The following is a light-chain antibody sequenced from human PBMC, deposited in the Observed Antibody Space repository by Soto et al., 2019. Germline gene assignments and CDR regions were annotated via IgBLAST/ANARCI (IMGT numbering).Light chain of an antibody. Sequence: QAVVTQPPSASGSPGQSVTISCTGTSSDVGNYNYVSWYQQYPGKAPKLLIYEVTKRPSGVPDRFAGSKSGNTASLSFSGLQAEDEADYYCSSYAGSNVVFGGGTKLTVL. J-gene: IGLJ2*01. V-gene: IGLV2-8*01. CDR3: SSYAGSNVV. CDR1: SSDVGNYNY. CDR2: EVT.